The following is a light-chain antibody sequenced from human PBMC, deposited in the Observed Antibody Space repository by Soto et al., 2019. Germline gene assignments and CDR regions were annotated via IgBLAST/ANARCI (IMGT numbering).Light chain of an antibody. CDR3: SSYTSTSTS. Sequence: QSVLTQPASVSGSPGQSITISCTGTSSDVGGYDYVSWYQQHPGKAPKLMIYEVSNRPSGVSNRFSGSKSGNTASLTISGLQTEDEAVYYCSSYTSTSTSFVGGTKVTVL. V-gene: IGLV2-14*01. J-gene: IGLJ2*01. CDR2: EVS. CDR1: SSDVGGYDY.